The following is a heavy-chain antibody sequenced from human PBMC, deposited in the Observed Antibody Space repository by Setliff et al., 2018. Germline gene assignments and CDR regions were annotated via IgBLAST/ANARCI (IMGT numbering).Heavy chain of an antibody. V-gene: IGHV3-74*01. Sequence: PVGSLRLSCVASGFIFSENWMHWVRQTPGKGLMWVGRISGDGSTTNYADSVKGRFTISRDNAKNTLYLQMNSLRAEDTAVYYCAPMDVWGKGTTVTVSS. J-gene: IGHJ6*03. CDR1: GFIFSENW. CDR3: APMDV. CDR2: ISGDGSTT.